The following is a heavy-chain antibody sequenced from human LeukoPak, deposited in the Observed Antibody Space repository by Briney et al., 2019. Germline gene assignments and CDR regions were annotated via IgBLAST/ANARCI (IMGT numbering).Heavy chain of an antibody. D-gene: IGHD3-3*01. V-gene: IGHV4-61*02. CDR1: GGSISSGSYY. CDR2: IYTSGST. Sequence: SQTLSLTCTVSGGSISSGSYYWSWIRQPAGNGLEWIGRIYTSGSTNYNPSLKSRVTISVDTSKNQFSLKLSSVTAADTVVYYCGRVVTIFGVVTRARFDPWGQETLVTVSS. J-gene: IGHJ5*02. CDR3: GRVVTIFGVVTRARFDP.